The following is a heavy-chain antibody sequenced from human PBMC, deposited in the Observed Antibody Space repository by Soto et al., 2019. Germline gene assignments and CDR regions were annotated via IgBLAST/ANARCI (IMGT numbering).Heavy chain of an antibody. CDR1: GCTFTRYA. CDR2: INSNTRNP. V-gene: IGHV7-4-1*01. CDR3: ARDTLGGYSYVTAMDV. D-gene: IGHD5-18*01. Sequence: ASVKVSCKASGCTFTRYAMNWVRQAPGQGLEWMGWINSNTRNPTYAQGFTGRFVFSLDTAVSTAYLQICSLKAEDTAVYYCARDTLGGYSYVTAMDVWGQGTTVTVSS. J-gene: IGHJ6*02.